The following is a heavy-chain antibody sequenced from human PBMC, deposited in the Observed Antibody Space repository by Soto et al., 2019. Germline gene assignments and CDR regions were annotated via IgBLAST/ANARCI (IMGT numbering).Heavy chain of an antibody. J-gene: IGHJ6*02. V-gene: IGHV3-23*01. D-gene: IGHD3-9*01. Sequence: EVQLLESGGGLVQPGGSLRLSCAASGFTFSSYAMSWVRQAPGQGLEWVSAISGSGGSTYYAESVKGRFTISRDNSKNTLYLQMNSLRAEDTAVYYCVKDLRYLDLLLDRRDYYYGMEVWVQGATVTVSS. CDR3: VKDLRYLDLLLDRRDYYYGMEV. CDR2: ISGSGGST. CDR1: GFTFSSYA.